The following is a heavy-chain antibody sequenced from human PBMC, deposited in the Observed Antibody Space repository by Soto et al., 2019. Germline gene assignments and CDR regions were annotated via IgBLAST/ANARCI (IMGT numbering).Heavy chain of an antibody. CDR2: ISGSGGST. V-gene: IGHV3-23*01. Sequence: GGSLRLSCAASGFTFSSYAMSWVRQAPGNGLEWVSAISGSGGSTYYADSVKGRFTISRDNSKNTLYLQMNSLRAEDTAVYYCAKDQAPVVAATDDYWGQGTLVTVSS. D-gene: IGHD2-15*01. CDR3: AKDQAPVVAATDDY. CDR1: GFTFSSYA. J-gene: IGHJ4*02.